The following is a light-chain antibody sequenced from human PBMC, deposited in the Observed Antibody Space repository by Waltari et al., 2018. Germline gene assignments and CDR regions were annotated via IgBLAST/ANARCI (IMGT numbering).Light chain of an antibody. Sequence: QSALTQPASVSGSPGQSITISCAGPSHDVAAYIYLPWYQQHPGKAPKLMIYDVRNRPSGVSNRFSGSKSGNTASLTISGLQAEDEADYYCNSFTRTSTLVFGGGTHLTVL. CDR1: SHDVAAYIY. CDR2: DVR. V-gene: IGLV2-14*03. CDR3: NSFTRTSTLV. J-gene: IGLJ2*01.